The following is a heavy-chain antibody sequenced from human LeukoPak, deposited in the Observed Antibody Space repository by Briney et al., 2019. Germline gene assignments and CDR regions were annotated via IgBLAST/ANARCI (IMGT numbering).Heavy chain of an antibody. D-gene: IGHD6-25*01. CDR3: ARRRGIYSSDTGVFDY. CDR2: IYHSGST. CDR1: GYSISSGYY. J-gene: IGHJ4*02. Sequence: PSETLSLTCTVSGYSISSGYYWGWIRQPPGKGLEWIGSIYHSGSTYYNPSLKSRVTISVDTSKNQFSLKLSSVTAADTAVYYCARRRGIYSSDTGVFDYWGQGTLVTVSS. V-gene: IGHV4-38-2*02.